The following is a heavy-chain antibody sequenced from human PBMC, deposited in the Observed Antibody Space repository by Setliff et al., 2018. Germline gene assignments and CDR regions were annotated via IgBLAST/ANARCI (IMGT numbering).Heavy chain of an antibody. V-gene: IGHV4-39*06. CDR3: ARVLNWFDP. CDR1: GGSISSSSYY. Sequence: SETLSLTCTVSGGSISSSSYYWGWIRQPPGKGLEWIGSIYYRGSTYYNPSLKSRVTISVDTSKNQFPLKLSSVTAADTAVYYCARVLNWFDPWGQGTLVTV. CDR2: IYYRGST. D-gene: IGHD1-26*01. J-gene: IGHJ5*02.